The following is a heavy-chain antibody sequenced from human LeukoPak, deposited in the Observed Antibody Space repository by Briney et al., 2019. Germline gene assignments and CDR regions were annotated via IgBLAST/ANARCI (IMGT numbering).Heavy chain of an antibody. CDR3: ARGIRMRLGIAAAGTSLLHAFDI. CDR1: GYTLTSYG. J-gene: IGHJ3*02. V-gene: IGHV1-18*04. D-gene: IGHD6-13*01. CDR2: ISAYNGNT. Sequence: GASVKVSCKDSGYTLTSYGISWVSPPPGPGLEWMRWISAYNGNTNYAQKLQGRVTMTTDTSTSTAYMELRSLRSDDTAVYYCARGIRMRLGIAAAGTSLLHAFDIWGQGTMVTVSS.